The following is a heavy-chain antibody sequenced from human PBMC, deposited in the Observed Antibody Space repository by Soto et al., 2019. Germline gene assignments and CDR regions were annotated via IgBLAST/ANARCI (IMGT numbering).Heavy chain of an antibody. CDR2: INHSGST. CDR3: ARGVHCTNGVCGVLNFDY. CDR1: GGSFSGYY. D-gene: IGHD2-8*01. J-gene: IGHJ4*02. Sequence: SETLSLTCAVYGGSFSGYYWSWIRQPPGKGLEWIGEINHSGSTNYNPSLKSRVTISVDTSKNQFSLKLSSVTAADTAVYYCARGVHCTNGVCGVLNFDYWGQGTLVTVSS. V-gene: IGHV4-34*01.